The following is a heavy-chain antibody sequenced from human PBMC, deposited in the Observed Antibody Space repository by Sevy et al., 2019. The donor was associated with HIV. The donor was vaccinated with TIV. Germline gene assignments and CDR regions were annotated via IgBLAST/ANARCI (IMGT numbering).Heavy chain of an antibody. CDR2: IDWDHDK. V-gene: IGHV2-70*11. Sequence: SGPTLVKPTQTLTLTCTFSGFSLSTSGMCVSWIRQPPGKALEWLARIDWDHDKYYSTSLKTRLPISKDTSKNQVVLIMTNMDPVDTATYYCARGLGYCSGGSCYPAWYFDYWGQGTLVTVSS. CDR1: GFSLSTSGMC. J-gene: IGHJ4*02. D-gene: IGHD2-15*01. CDR3: ARGLGYCSGGSCYPAWYFDY.